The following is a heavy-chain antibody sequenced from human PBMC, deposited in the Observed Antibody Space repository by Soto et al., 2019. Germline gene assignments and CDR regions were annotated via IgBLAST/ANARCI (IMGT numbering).Heavy chain of an antibody. D-gene: IGHD3-10*01. V-gene: IGHV3-15*07. CDR3: TTGAPFYGSGRPNDY. CDR2: IKSKTDGGTT. Sequence: GGSLRLSCAASGFTFSNAWMNWVRQAPGKGLEWVGRIKSKTDGGTTDYAAPVKGRFTISRDDSKNTLYLQMNSLKTEDTAVYYCTTGAPFYGSGRPNDYWGQGTLVTVSS. CDR1: GFTFSNAW. J-gene: IGHJ4*02.